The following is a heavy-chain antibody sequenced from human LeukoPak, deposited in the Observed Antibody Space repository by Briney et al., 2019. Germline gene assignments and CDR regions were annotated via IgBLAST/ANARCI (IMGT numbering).Heavy chain of an antibody. V-gene: IGHV4-39*07. Sequence: PSETLSLTCTVSGGSISSSSYYWGWIRQPPGKGLEWIGSIYYSGSTYYNPSLKSRVTISVDTSKNQFSLKLSSVTAADTAVYYCARGGGAPDYWGQGTLVTVSS. CDR2: IYYSGST. J-gene: IGHJ4*02. D-gene: IGHD3-10*01. CDR3: ARGGGAPDY. CDR1: GGSISSSSYY.